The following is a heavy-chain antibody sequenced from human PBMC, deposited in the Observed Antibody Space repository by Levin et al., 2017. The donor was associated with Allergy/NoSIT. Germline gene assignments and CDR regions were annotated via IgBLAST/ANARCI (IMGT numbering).Heavy chain of an antibody. CDR1: GGSISSGDYY. CDR2: IYYSGST. D-gene: IGHD1-26*01. J-gene: IGHJ4*02. Sequence: SETLSLTCTVSGGSISSGDYYWSWIRQPPGKGLEWIGYIYYSGSTYYNPSLKSRVTISVDTSKNQFSLKLSSVTAADTAVYYCARVHVGATEIFDYWGQGTLVTVSS. V-gene: IGHV4-30-4*01. CDR3: ARVHVGATEIFDY.